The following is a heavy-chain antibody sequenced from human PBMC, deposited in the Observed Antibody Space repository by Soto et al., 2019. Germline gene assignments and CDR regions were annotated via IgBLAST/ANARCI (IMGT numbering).Heavy chain of an antibody. CDR3: AREGVGSLHSFDF. CDR2: IWFDGTNE. D-gene: IGHD3-10*01. CDR1: GFTFSSYG. V-gene: IGHV3-33*01. Sequence: QVHLVESGGGVVQPGMSLRLSCVASGFTFSSYGMHWVRQAPGKGLEWVAVIWFDGTNEYYADSVTGRFTISRDNSRNRRYLRWDTLRPGDRVVYYCAREGVGSLHSFDFGGQGTRVTLSS. J-gene: IGHJ4*02.